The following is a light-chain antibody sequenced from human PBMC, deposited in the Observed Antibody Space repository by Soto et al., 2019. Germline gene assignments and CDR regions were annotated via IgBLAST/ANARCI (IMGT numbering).Light chain of an antibody. CDR2: EVR. V-gene: IGLV2-14*01. Sequence: QAVLTQPASVSGSPGQSITISYTGTSSDVGGYEYVSWYQQHPGKAPKLMIYEVRDRPSGVSSRFSGSKSGNTASLTISGLQAEDEADYYCSSYRGGSTYVFGTGTKLTVL. J-gene: IGLJ1*01. CDR3: SSYRGGSTYV. CDR1: SSDVGGYEY.